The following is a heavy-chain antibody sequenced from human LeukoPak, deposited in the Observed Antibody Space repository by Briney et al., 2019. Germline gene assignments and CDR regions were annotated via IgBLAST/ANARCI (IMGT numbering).Heavy chain of an antibody. D-gene: IGHD5-12*01. Sequence: SETLSLTCAVYDRSFSGCYWSWIRQPPGKGLEWIGYIYYRGTTSYNPFLKSRVTISVDTSKNQFSLKLNSVTAADTAVYYCARLPRYGGYDHFDYWGQGILVIVSS. CDR1: DRSFSGCY. J-gene: IGHJ4*02. CDR3: ARLPRYGGYDHFDY. V-gene: IGHV4-59*12. CDR2: IYYRGTT.